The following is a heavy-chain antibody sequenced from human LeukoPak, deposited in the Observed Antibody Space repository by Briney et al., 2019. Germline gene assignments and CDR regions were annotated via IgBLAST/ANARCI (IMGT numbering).Heavy chain of an antibody. CDR1: GGSISSITYY. V-gene: IGHV4-39*07. J-gene: IGHJ4*02. CDR2: MYYRGNT. CDR3: ARLCGDYQNYFDY. D-gene: IGHD2-2*01. Sequence: SETLSLTCTVSGGSISSITYYWGWIRQPPGKGLEWVGHMYYRGNTFYNPSLKSRVTISVDTSKNQFSLKLRSVTAADTAVYYCARLCGDYQNYFDYWGQGTLGTVSS.